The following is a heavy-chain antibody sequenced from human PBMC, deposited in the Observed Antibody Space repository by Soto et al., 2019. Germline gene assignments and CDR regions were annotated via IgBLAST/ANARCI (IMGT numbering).Heavy chain of an antibody. V-gene: IGHV4-34*01. CDR1: GGSFSDYN. CDR2: INITGGT. D-gene: IGHD5-12*01. Sequence: SETLSLTCAVNGGSFSDYNWSWIRQPPGKRPEWIGAINITGGTNYNPSLKSRVTISIDTTKNEFSLKLSSVTAADTAVYYCARGVATIRYWGQGTLVTVSS. CDR3: ARGVATIRY. J-gene: IGHJ4*02.